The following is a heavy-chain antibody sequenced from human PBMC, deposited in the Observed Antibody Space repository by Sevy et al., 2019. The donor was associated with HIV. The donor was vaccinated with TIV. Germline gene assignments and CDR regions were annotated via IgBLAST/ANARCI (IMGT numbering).Heavy chain of an antibody. Sequence: SETLSLTCTVSGGSISGSYWSWIRQSAGKGLEWIGRIYPSGNTNYNPSLKSRVTMSVDTSKNHFSLKLTSVTAADTAAYYCAREDSSAWCFHFWGQGTLVTVSS. CDR3: AREDSSAWCFHF. CDR1: GGSISGSY. D-gene: IGHD6-13*01. V-gene: IGHV4-4*07. J-gene: IGHJ4*02. CDR2: IYPSGNT.